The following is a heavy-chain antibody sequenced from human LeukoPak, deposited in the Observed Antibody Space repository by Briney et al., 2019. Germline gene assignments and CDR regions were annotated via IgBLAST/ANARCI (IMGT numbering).Heavy chain of an antibody. V-gene: IGHV4-61*02. CDR1: GDSITSGIHY. Sequence: PSQTLSLTCTVSGDSITSGIHYWSWFRQPAGKGLEWIGRIYTSGSTNYNPSLKSRVTISLDTSKNQISLKLSSVTAADTAVYYCARAFDIVVVPAAGFFDYWGQGTLVTVSS. J-gene: IGHJ4*02. CDR2: IYTSGST. CDR3: ARAFDIVVVPAAGFFDY. D-gene: IGHD2-2*01.